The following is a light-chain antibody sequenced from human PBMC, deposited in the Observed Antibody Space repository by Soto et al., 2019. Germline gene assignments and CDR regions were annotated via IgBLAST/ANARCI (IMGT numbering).Light chain of an antibody. CDR3: QQTYTTPEIT. CDR2: GAS. V-gene: IGKV1-39*01. Sequence: DIQMTQSPSSLSAALGYRVTITCRSSQSISIYLNWYQLKPGKAPNLLMYGASYLKSGVPTRFSGSGSGTDFTLTISSLQPEDFAIYYCQQTYTTPEITFGQGTRLEIK. J-gene: IGKJ5*01. CDR1: QSISIY.